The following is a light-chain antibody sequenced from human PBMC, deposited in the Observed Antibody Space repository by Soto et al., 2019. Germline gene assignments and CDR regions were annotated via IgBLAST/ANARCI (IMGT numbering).Light chain of an antibody. V-gene: IGKV1-39*01. CDR3: QQSYNSPMFT. J-gene: IGKJ2*01. CDR2: AAS. Sequence: DIQMTQSPSSLSASVGDRVTITCQSSQNINNYLNWYQQKPGRAPKLLIFAASSLGDGVPSRFSGSGSSTHFTLTISSLQPADSGTYYCQQSYNSPMFTFGQGTKVAIK. CDR1: QNINNY.